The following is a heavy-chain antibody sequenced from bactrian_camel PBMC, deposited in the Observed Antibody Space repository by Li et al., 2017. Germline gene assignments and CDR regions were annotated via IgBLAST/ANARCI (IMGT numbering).Heavy chain of an antibody. V-gene: IGHV3S26*01. CDR3: AAAPPLGHYTGELRRAYEYKY. CDR1: RYSFNSAC. D-gene: IGHD1*01. J-gene: IGHJ4*01. CDR2: IDSDGST. Sequence: HVQLVESGGGSVQAGGSLRLSCAASRYSFNSACMSWFRQAPGKEREGVGAIDSDGSTSYRDSVKGRFTISKDNAANTLYLQMNTLQTEDEGTYICAAAPPLGHYTGELRRAYEYKYWGQGTQVTV.